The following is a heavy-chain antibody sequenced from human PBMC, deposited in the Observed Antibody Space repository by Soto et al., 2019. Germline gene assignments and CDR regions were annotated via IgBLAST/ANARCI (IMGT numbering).Heavy chain of an antibody. CDR2: IYWDDDK. CDR3: AHRGEAYGGFAP. Sequence: QITLKESGHTLVKPTQTLTLTCTFSGFSLSTSGMDVGWIGQHPGKALECLALIYWDDDKRYSPSLKSRLTIPKDTSKNRVVLTMTNMDTVDKATYYGAHRGEAYGGFAPWVQGTLVTVSS. D-gene: IGHD3-16*01. J-gene: IGHJ5*02. CDR1: GFSLSTSGMD. V-gene: IGHV2-5*02.